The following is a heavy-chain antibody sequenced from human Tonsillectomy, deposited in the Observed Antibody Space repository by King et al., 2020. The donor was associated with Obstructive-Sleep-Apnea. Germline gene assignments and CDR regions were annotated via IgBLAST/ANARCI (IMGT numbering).Heavy chain of an antibody. CDR3: ARESRGYYDSSGYYKL. V-gene: IGHV4-59*01. D-gene: IGHD3-22*01. Sequence: VQLQESGPGLVKPSETLSLTCTVSGDSISSYYWSWIRQPPGKGLEWIGYIYYSLSTNYNPSLKSRVTISVDTSKNQFSLNLSSVTAADTAVYYCARESRGYYDSSGYYKLWGQGTLVTVSS. CDR2: IYYSLST. J-gene: IGHJ4*02. CDR1: GDSISSYY.